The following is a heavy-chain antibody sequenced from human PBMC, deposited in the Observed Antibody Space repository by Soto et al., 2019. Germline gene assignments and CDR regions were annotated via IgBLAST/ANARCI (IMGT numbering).Heavy chain of an antibody. D-gene: IGHD3-22*01. Sequence: QVQLVESGGGVVQPGGSLRLSCAASGFTFSSYGMHWVRQAPGKGLEWVAVISYDGSNKYYADSVKGRFTISSDNSKNTLYLQMNSRRAEDTAVYYCAKGRWGWRYDGSGYAFGYWGQGTLVTVSS. J-gene: IGHJ4*02. CDR3: AKGRWGWRYDGSGYAFGY. V-gene: IGHV3-30*18. CDR1: GFTFSSYG. CDR2: ISYDGSNK.